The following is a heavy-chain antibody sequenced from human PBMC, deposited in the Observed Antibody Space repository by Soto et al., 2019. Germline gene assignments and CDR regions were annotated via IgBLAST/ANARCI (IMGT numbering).Heavy chain of an antibody. Sequence: GESLKISCKGSGYTFSTYWIAWVRQMPGKGLEWMGIIYPGDSDTKYSPAFQGQVTISADKSINTAYLQWTSLEASDTAMYYCARKFAPEFYDSWGQGTLVTVSS. J-gene: IGHJ4*02. CDR3: ARKFAPEFYDS. D-gene: IGHD3-10*01. CDR1: GYTFSTYW. V-gene: IGHV5-51*01. CDR2: IYPGDSDT.